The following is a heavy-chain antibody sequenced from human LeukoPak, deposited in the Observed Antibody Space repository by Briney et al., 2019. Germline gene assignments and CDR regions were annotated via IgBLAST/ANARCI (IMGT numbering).Heavy chain of an antibody. CDR3: ARGEEDYDFWSGYYLEA. J-gene: IGHJ5*02. Sequence: SETLSLTCTVSGGSISSYYWSWIRQPPGKGLEWIGYIYYSGSTNYNPSLKSRVTISVDTSKNQFSLKLSSVTAADTAVYYCARGEEDYDFWSGYYLEAWGQGTLVTVSS. CDR2: IYYSGST. D-gene: IGHD3-3*01. V-gene: IGHV4-59*12. CDR1: GGSISSYY.